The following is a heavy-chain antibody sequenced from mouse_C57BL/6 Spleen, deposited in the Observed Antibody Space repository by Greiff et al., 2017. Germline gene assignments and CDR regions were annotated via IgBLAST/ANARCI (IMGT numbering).Heavy chain of an antibody. CDR3: ARETAQATAWFAY. V-gene: IGHV1-64*01. CDR2: IHPNSGST. J-gene: IGHJ3*01. CDR1: GYTFTSYW. Sequence: QVHVKQPGAELVKPGASVKLSCKASGYTFTSYWMHWVKQRPGQGLEWIGMIHPNSGSTNYNEKFKSKATLTVDKSSSTAYMQLSSLTSEDSAVYYCARETAQATAWFAYWGQGTLVTVSA. D-gene: IGHD3-2*02.